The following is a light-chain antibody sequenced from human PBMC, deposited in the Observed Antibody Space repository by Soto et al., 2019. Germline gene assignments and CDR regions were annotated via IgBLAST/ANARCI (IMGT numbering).Light chain of an antibody. CDR3: QQYQLYPWT. V-gene: IGKV1-5*03. CDR1: QSVNVW. J-gene: IGKJ1*01. Sequence: DIQMTQSPPTVSASVGDRVTVTCRASQSVNVWLAWYQQKPGKAPKLLIYKASSLESGVPSRFSGSGSGTDCTLTLSSLQPDDFASYYCQQYQLYPWTFGQGTKVEVK. CDR2: KAS.